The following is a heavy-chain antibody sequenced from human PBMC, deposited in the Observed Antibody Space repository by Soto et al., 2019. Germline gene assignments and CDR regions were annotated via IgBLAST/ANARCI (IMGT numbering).Heavy chain of an antibody. D-gene: IGHD3-10*01. J-gene: IGHJ3*02. Sequence: QVPLEQSGAEVKKPGSSVKVSCKASGGTLSDHGVAWLRQAPGQGLEWMGGTIPVFNTAKYAQKFQGRVTVTADKFTNIAYMELSSLRSEDTAFYFCARGVYGSGNYYTGPSAFDIWGQGTMVIASS. CDR3: ARGVYGSGNYYTGPSAFDI. CDR2: TIPVFNTA. CDR1: GGTLSDHG. V-gene: IGHV1-69*06.